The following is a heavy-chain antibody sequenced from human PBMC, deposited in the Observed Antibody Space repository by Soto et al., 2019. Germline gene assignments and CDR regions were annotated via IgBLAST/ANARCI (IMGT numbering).Heavy chain of an antibody. CDR1: GGSFSGYY. D-gene: IGHD3-22*01. V-gene: IGHV4-59*01. CDR2: IYYSGST. Sequence: SETLSLTCAVYGGSFSGYYWSWIRQPPGKGLEWIGYIYYSGSTNYNPSLKSRVTISVDTSKNQFSLKLSSVTAADTAVYYCARYSSGSPYYYYGMDVWGQGTTVTVSS. J-gene: IGHJ6*02. CDR3: ARYSSGSPYYYYGMDV.